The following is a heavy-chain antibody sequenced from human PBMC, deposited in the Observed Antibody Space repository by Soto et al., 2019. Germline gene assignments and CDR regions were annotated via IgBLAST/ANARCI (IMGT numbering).Heavy chain of an antibody. CDR2: INPNGGAT. V-gene: IGHV1-2*02. D-gene: IGHD5-12*01. CDR3: ARESGGATATLDYYYFYMDV. J-gene: IGHJ6*03. CDR1: GDSFNDYY. Sequence: ASVKVSCKTSGDSFNDYYIHWVRQAPGQGLEWMGWINPNGGATKYAQKFQGRVTVTRDTSIRTVYMELSSLRSDDTAVYHCARESGGATATLDYYYFYMDVWGKGTTVTVSS.